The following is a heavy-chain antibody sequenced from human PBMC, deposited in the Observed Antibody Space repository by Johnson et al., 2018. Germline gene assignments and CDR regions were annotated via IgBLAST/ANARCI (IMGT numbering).Heavy chain of an antibody. J-gene: IGHJ6*02. CDR2: MNPNSGKT. V-gene: IGHV1-8*01. Sequence: QVQLVQSGAEVKKPGASVKVSCKASGYTFTSYDINWVRQATGQGLEWMGWMNPNSGKTGYAQKFQGRVTMTRNTSISTAYMELSSLRSEDTAGYYCAKEGGLVSDYYYYGLDVWGQGTTVTVSS. CDR1: GYTFTSYD. CDR3: AKEGGLVSDYYYYGLDV. D-gene: IGHD5/OR15-5a*01.